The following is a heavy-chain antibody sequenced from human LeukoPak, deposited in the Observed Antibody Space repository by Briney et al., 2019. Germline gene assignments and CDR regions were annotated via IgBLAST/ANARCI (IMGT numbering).Heavy chain of an antibody. V-gene: IGHV1-69*04. D-gene: IGHD6-13*01. Sequence: SVKVSCKASGGTFSSYTISWVRQAPGQGLEWMGRIIPILGIANYAQKFQGRVTITADKFTSTAYMELSSLRSEDTAVYYCAREGGSIYIAAAGYNWFDPWGQGTLVTVSS. J-gene: IGHJ5*02. CDR2: IIPILGIA. CDR1: GGTFSSYT. CDR3: AREGGSIYIAAAGYNWFDP.